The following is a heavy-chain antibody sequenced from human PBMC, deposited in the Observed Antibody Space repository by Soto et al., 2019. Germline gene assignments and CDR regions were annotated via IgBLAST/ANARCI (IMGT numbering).Heavy chain of an antibody. CDR1: GYTFTSYA. CDR3: ASTSSGWHIYYYYVMDV. D-gene: IGHD6-19*01. J-gene: IGHJ6*01. V-gene: IGHV1-3*01. CDR2: INAGNGNT. Sequence: ASVKGSCKASGYTFTSYAMHWVRQAPGQRIEWMGWINAGNGNTKYSQKFQGRVTITRDTSASTAYMELSSLRSEDTAVYYCASTSSGWHIYYYYVMDVRGQGTTYTVSS.